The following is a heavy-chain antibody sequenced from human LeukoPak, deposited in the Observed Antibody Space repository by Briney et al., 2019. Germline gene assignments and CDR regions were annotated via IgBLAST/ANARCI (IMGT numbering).Heavy chain of an antibody. V-gene: IGHV4-39*01. D-gene: IGHD4-17*01. CDR3: ARHGHGANFDY. J-gene: IGHJ4*02. Sequence: SETLSLTCTVSGGSVTSYGYYWGWIRQPPGKGLEWIGSISYGGTTYFNPSLQSRVTISVDTSKNQFSLNLGSVTAADTALYYCARHGHGANFDYWGQGTLVTVSS. CDR1: GGSVTSYGYY. CDR2: ISYGGTT.